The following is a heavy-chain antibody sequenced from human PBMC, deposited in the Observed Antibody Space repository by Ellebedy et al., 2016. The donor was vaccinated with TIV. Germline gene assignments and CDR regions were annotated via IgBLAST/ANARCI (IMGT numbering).Heavy chain of an antibody. J-gene: IGHJ4*02. CDR2: IYYSGST. CDR1: GGSISSYY. CDR3: ARHRAYGDYETFDY. V-gene: IGHV4-59*08. Sequence: SETLSLTCTVSGGSISSYYWSWIRQPPGKGLEWIGYIYYSGSTNYNPSLKSRVTISVDTSKNQFSLKLSSVTAADTAVYYCARHRAYGDYETFDYWGQGTLVTVSS. D-gene: IGHD4-17*01.